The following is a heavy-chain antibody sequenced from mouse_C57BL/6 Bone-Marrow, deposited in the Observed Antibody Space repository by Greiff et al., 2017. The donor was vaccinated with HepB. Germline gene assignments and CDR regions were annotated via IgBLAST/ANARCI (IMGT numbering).Heavy chain of an antibody. Sequence: VQLQQSGAELVKPGASVKLSCKASGYTFTSYWMHWVKQRPGQGLEWIGMIHPNSGSTNYNEKFKSKATLTVDKSSSTAYMQLSSLTSEDSAVYYCAVITTAWYFDVWGTGTTVTVSS. J-gene: IGHJ1*03. CDR3: AVITTAWYFDV. CDR1: GYTFTSYW. CDR2: IHPNSGST. D-gene: IGHD1-1*01. V-gene: IGHV1-64*01.